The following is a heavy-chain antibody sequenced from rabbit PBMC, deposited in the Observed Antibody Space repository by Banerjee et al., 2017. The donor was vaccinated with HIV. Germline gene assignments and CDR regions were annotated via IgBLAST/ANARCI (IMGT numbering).Heavy chain of an antibody. CDR2: INTSSGNT. CDR1: GFDFSTYG. J-gene: IGHJ4*01. CDR3: VRGGYYTSGWKFNL. Sequence: QEQLVESGGGLVQPGGSLKLSCKASGFDFSTYGVNWVRQAPGKGLEWIACINTSSGNTVYASWAKGRFTISKTSSTTVTLQMASLTAADTATYFCVRGGYYTSGWKFNLWGPGTLVTVS. D-gene: IGHD4-1*01. V-gene: IGHV1S45*01.